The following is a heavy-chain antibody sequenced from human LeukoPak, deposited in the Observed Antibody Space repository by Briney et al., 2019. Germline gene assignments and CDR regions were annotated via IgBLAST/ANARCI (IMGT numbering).Heavy chain of an antibody. D-gene: IGHD3-10*01. J-gene: IGHJ4*02. CDR3: AKDSKRWKTYYYEAGSYYFDY. CDR2: IRYDGSIK. Sequence: GALRLSCAASGFTFSSYGMSWVRQAPGKGLEWVTFIRYDGSIKYYADSVKGRFTISRDNSKNTLYLQMNSLRPEDTAVYYCAKDSKRWKTYYYEAGSYYFDYWGQGTRVTVSS. CDR1: GFTFSSYG. V-gene: IGHV3-30*02.